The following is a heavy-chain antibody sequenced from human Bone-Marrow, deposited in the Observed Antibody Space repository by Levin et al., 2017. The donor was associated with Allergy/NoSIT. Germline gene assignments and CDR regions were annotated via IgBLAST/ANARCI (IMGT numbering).Heavy chain of an antibody. CDR2: IKQDGSEK. J-gene: IGHJ4*02. Sequence: SCAASGFTFSTYWMTWVRQAPGKGLEWVANIKQDGSEKNYVDSVKGRFTISRDNAKNSVYLQMNSLRVEDTAEYYCARDSALYSSGSYYYWGQGTLVTVSS. V-gene: IGHV3-7*04. D-gene: IGHD3-10*01. CDR1: GFTFSTYW. CDR3: ARDSALYSSGSYYY.